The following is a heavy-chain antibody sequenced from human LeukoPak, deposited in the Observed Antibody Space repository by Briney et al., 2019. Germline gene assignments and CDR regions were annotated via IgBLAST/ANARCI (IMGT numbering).Heavy chain of an antibody. CDR3: ARWYYYGSGSFPTTNWFDP. Sequence: SVKVSCKASGGTFSSYAISWVRQAPGQGLEWMGGIIPIFGTANYAQKFQGRVTITADESTSTAYMELSSLRSEDTAVYYCARWYYYGSGSFPTTNWFDPWGQGTLVTVSS. V-gene: IGHV1-69*13. D-gene: IGHD3-10*01. CDR2: IIPIFGTA. CDR1: GGTFSSYA. J-gene: IGHJ5*02.